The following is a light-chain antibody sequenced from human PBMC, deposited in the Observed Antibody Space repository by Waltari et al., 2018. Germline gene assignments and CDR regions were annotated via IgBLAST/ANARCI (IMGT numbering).Light chain of an antibody. V-gene: IGLV4-69*02. J-gene: IGLJ3*02. Sequence: QLVLTQSPSASASLGASVKLNCTLSSGHSSNIVAWHQQQPEKGPRFLMKVNSDGSHSKGDEIPDRFSGSSSGAERYLTISTVQSEDEAVYYCQTGGHGTWVFGGGTKLTVL. CDR3: QTGGHGTWV. CDR2: VNSDGSH. CDR1: SGHSSNI.